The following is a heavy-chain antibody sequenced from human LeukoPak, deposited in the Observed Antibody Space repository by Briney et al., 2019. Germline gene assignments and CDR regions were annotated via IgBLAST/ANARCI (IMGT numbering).Heavy chain of an antibody. D-gene: IGHD5-18*01. Sequence: KSSETLSLTCTVSGGSISSSSYYWGWIRQPPGKGLGWIGSIYYSGSTYYNPSLKRRVTISVDTSKNQFSLKLSSVTAADTAVYYCARHEVGQQTPFDYWGQGTLVTVSS. V-gene: IGHV4-39*01. CDR2: IYYSGST. CDR1: GGSISSSSYY. CDR3: ARHEVGQQTPFDY. J-gene: IGHJ4*02.